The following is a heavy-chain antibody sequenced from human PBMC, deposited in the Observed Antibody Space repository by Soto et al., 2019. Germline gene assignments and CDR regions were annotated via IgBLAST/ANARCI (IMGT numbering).Heavy chain of an antibody. D-gene: IGHD2-2*01. CDR3: AKVSPNAYCISTSCYANYGMDV. V-gene: IGHV3-74*01. CDR1: GFTFNNYW. J-gene: IGHJ6*02. CDR2: INDQGSSP. Sequence: GGSLRLSCAASGFTFNNYWMHWVRQAPGKGLVWVSRINDQGSSPSYADSVKGRFTISRDNAKNTLYLQMNSLRAEDTAVYYCAKVSPNAYCISTSCYANYGMDVWGQGTTVTVSS.